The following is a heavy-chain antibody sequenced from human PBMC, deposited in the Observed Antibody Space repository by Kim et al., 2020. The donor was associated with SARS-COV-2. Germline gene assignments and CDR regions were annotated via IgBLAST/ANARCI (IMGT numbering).Heavy chain of an antibody. Sequence: MGRIIPSLGIANYAQKFQGRVTITADKSTSTAYMELSSLRSEDTAVYYCARTKAYCSSTSCYVDWFDPWGQGTLVTVSS. J-gene: IGHJ5*02. D-gene: IGHD2-2*01. CDR3: ARTKAYCSSTSCYVDWFDP. V-gene: IGHV1-69*02. CDR2: IIPSLGIA.